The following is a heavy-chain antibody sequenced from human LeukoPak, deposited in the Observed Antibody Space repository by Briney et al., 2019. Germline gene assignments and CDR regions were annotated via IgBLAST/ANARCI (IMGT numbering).Heavy chain of an antibody. CDR2: IYYSGST. Sequence: SETLSLTCTVSGGSISSGGYYWSWIRQHPGKGLEWIGYIYYSGSTYYNPSLKSRVTISVDTSKNQFSLKLSSVTAADTAVYYCARDRHIVVVPAATRHDAFDIWGQGTMVTVSS. V-gene: IGHV4-31*03. D-gene: IGHD2-2*01. CDR3: ARDRHIVVVPAATRHDAFDI. J-gene: IGHJ3*02. CDR1: GGSISSGGYY.